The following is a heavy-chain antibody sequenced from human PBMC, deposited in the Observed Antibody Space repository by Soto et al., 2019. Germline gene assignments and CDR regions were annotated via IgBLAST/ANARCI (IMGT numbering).Heavy chain of an antibody. CDR2: IYYSGST. CDR1: VGSISSYY. D-gene: IGHD5-18*01. Sequence: SETLSLTCTVSVGSISSYYWSWIRQPPGKGLEWIGYIYYSGSTNYNPSLKSRVTISVDTSKNQFSLKLSSVTAADTAVYYCARVPTAMARRYWFDPWGQGTLVTVSS. J-gene: IGHJ5*02. CDR3: ARVPTAMARRYWFDP. V-gene: IGHV4-59*01.